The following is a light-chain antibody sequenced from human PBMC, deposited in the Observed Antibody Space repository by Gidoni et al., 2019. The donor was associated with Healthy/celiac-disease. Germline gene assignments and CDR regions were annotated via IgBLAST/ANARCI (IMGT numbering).Light chain of an antibody. J-gene: IGKJ1*01. CDR2: GAS. CDR3: QQYGSSPEX. Sequence: EIVWTQSPGTLSLSPGERATLPCRASQSVSSSYLAWYQQKPGQAHRLLIYGASSRATCIPDRFSGSGSGTDFTLTISRLEPEDFAVYYCQQYGSSPEXFXQGTKVEI. CDR1: QSVSSSY. V-gene: IGKV3-20*01.